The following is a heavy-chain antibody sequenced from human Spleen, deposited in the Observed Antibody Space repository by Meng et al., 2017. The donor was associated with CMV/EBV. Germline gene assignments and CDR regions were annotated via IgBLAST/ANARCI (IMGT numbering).Heavy chain of an antibody. V-gene: IGHV1-2*02. J-gene: IGHJ4*02. D-gene: IGHD2-2*01. CDR1: GYTFTSYG. CDR3: ARGDIVVVPAATEVAFDY. Sequence: ASVKVSCKASGYTFTSYGITWVRQAPGQGLEWMGWINPNSGGTNYAQKFQGRVTMTRDTSISTAYMELRSLRSDDTAVYYCARGDIVVVPAATEVAFDYWGQGTLVTVSS. CDR2: INPNSGGT.